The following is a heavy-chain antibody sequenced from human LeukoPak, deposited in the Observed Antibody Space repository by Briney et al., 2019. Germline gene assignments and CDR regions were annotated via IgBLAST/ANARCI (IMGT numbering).Heavy chain of an antibody. CDR3: ARQGYFVRSFDY. Sequence: SETLSLTCAVYGGSFSGYYWSWIRQPPGKGLEWIGEINHSGSTNYNPSLKSRVTISVDTSKNQFSLKLSSVTAADTAVYYCARQGYFVRSFDYWGQGTLVTVSS. J-gene: IGHJ4*02. CDR2: INHSGST. V-gene: IGHV4-34*01. CDR1: GGSFSGYY. D-gene: IGHD3-9*01.